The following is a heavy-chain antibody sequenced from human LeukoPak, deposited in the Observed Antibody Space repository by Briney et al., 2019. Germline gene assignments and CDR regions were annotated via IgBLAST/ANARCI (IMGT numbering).Heavy chain of an antibody. J-gene: IGHJ4*02. D-gene: IGHD6-13*01. Sequence: PGGSLRLSCAASGFTFSSYSMNWVRQAPGKGLEWVSSISSSSSYIYYADSVKGRFTISRDNAKNSLYLQMNSLRAEDTAVYYCARSIAAAVERLEPHQRFDYWGQGTLVTVSS. CDR3: ARSIAAAVERLEPHQRFDY. CDR1: GFTFSSYS. V-gene: IGHV3-21*01. CDR2: ISSSSSYI.